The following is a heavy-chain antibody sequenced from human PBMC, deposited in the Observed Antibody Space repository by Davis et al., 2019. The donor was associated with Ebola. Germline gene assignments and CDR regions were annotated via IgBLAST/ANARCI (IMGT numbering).Heavy chain of an antibody. Sequence: SETLSLTCAVYGGSFSGYYWSWIRQPPGKGLEWIGYIYYSGSTNYNPSLKSRVTISVDTSKNQFSLKLSSVTAADTAVYYCATDYLKYWGQGTLVTVSS. CDR1: GGSFSGYY. V-gene: IGHV4-59*12. J-gene: IGHJ4*02. CDR3: ATDYLKY. CDR2: IYYSGST. D-gene: IGHD4/OR15-4a*01.